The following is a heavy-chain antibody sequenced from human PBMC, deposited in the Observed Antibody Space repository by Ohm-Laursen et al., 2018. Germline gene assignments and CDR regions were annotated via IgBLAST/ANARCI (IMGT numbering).Heavy chain of an antibody. Sequence: SETLSLTCTVSGDSISSNNYYWGWIRQPPGKGPEWIGSMLYSGSTYYNPSLKSRVTISVDTSKNKFSLKRNSGTAADTALYYCAADAYGLDVWGQGTTVTVSS. CDR3: AADAYGLDV. CDR1: GDSISSNNYY. V-gene: IGHV4-39*01. CDR2: MLYSGST. J-gene: IGHJ6*02. D-gene: IGHD5-24*01.